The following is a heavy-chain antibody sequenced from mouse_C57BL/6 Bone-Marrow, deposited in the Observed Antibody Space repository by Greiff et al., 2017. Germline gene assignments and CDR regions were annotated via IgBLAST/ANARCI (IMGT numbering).Heavy chain of an antibody. D-gene: IGHD1-1*01. J-gene: IGHJ3*01. V-gene: IGHV1-22*01. Sequence: EVKLMESGPELVKPGASVKMSCKASGYTFTDYNMHWVKQSHGKSLEWIGYINPNNGGTSYNQKFKGKATLTVNKSSSTAYMELRSLTSEDSAVYYCAVLGLLRWAYWGQGTLVTVSA. CDR1: GYTFTDYN. CDR2: INPNNGGT. CDR3: AVLGLLRWAY.